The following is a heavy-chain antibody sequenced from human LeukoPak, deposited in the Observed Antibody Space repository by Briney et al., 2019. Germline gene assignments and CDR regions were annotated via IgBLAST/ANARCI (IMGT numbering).Heavy chain of an antibody. CDR3: ARRVAAGGTCMGY. J-gene: IGHJ4*02. CDR2: MNPNSGNT. V-gene: IGHV1-8*01. Sequence: GASVKVSCKASGYSFTSYDINWVRQATGQGVEWMGWMNPNSGNTGSAQKFQRRVTMNRNTSISTAYMELSNLRSEDTAVYYCARRVAAGGTCMGYWGQGTLVTVSS. D-gene: IGHD6-13*01. CDR1: GYSFTSYD.